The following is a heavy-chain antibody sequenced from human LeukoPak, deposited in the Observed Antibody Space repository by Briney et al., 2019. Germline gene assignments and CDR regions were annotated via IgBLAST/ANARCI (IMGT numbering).Heavy chain of an antibody. Sequence: SETLSLTCTVSGGSISSYYWGWIRQPPGKGLEYIGNIYYSGNAFHSPSLTSRVTISVDTSKNQFSLKLSSVTAANTAVYYCADGNDYWGQGTLVTVSS. V-gene: IGHV4-39*07. CDR2: IYYSGNA. CDR3: ADGNDY. D-gene: IGHD4-17*01. CDR1: GGSISSYY. J-gene: IGHJ4*02.